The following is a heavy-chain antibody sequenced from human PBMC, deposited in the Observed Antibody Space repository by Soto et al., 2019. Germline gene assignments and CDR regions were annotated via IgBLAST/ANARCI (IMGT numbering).Heavy chain of an antibody. D-gene: IGHD3-10*01. CDR2: IWYDGSNK. V-gene: IGHV3-33*01. CDR3: ARDQQVSGSSYYYYGMDV. CDR1: GFTFSSYG. J-gene: IGHJ6*02. Sequence: PGGSLRLSCAASGFTFSSYGMHWVRQAPGKGLEWVAVIWYDGSNKYYADSVKGRFTISRDNSKNTLYLQMNSLRAEDTAVYYCARDQQVSGSSYYYYGMDVWGQGTTVTVSS.